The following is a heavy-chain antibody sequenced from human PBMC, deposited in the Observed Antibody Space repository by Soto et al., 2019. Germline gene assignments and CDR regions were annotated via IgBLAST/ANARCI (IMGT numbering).Heavy chain of an antibody. CDR2: ISGSGGST. J-gene: IGHJ4*02. D-gene: IGHD3-22*01. CDR3: SKMIVVISGFDY. V-gene: IGHV3-23*01. CDR1: GFTFSSYA. Sequence: GGSLRLSCAASGFTFSSYAMTWVRQAPGKGLEWVSAISGSGGSTYYPDSVKGRFTISRDNSKNTLYLQMNSLRAEDTAIYYCSKMIVVISGFDYWGQGSLVTVSS.